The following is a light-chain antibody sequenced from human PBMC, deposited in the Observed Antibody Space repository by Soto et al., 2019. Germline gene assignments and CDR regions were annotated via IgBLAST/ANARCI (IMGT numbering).Light chain of an antibody. J-gene: IGKJ3*01. CDR3: QQLNTFPPFFT. Sequence: DIQLTQSPSCLSASVGDRVTITCRASQGIRSYLAWYQQRPGKAPELLIYGASTLRPGGASRFSGSGSGTAFTLTISSLQPEDFATYFCQQLNTFPPFFTFGPGTKVYIK. CDR1: QGIRSY. CDR2: GAS. V-gene: IGKV1-9*01.